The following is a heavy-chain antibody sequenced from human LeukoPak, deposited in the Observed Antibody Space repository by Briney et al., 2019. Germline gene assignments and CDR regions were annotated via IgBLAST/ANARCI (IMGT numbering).Heavy chain of an antibody. J-gene: IGHJ5*02. D-gene: IGHD6-13*01. CDR3: AKDGPNSWFREAT. Sequence: GRSLRLSCAASGFTFSSYGMHWVRQAPGKGLEWMALISYDGSIKYYADSVKGRFTISRDNSKNTLYLQMNSLRAEDTAVYYCAKDGPNSWFREATWGQGTLVTVSS. CDR2: ISYDGSIK. CDR1: GFTFSSYG. V-gene: IGHV3-30*18.